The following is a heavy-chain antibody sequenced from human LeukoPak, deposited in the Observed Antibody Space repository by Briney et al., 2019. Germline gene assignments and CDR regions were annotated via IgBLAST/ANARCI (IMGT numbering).Heavy chain of an antibody. CDR2: IYHSGSP. CDR3: ARRRYYGSVIDY. CDR1: GYSISSGYY. J-gene: IGHJ4*02. Sequence: SETLSLTCAVSGYSISSGYYWGWIRQPPGKGLEWIGSIYHSGSPYYNPSLKSRVTMSVDTSKNHFSLKLSSVTAADTAVYYCARRRYYGSVIDYWGQGTLVTVSS. D-gene: IGHD3-10*01. V-gene: IGHV4-38-2*01.